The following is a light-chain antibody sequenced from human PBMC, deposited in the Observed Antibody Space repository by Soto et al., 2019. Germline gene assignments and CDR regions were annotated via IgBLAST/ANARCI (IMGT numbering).Light chain of an antibody. CDR2: GAS. CDR1: QSITNKY. V-gene: IGKV3-20*01. J-gene: IGKJ2*01. CDR3: HQYLDSPNT. Sequence: EIVLTQSPDTLSLSPGERATFSCRATQSITNKYVAWYQQKAGQAPRLLIYGASTRDTGIPDRFRGSGSGTDFTFSITRLEPEDFAVYYCHQYLDSPNTFGQGTNLEIK.